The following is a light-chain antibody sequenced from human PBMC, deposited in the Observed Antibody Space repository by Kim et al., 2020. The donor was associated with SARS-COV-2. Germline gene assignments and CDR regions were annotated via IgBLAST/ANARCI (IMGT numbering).Light chain of an antibody. CDR2: EAS. V-gene: IGKV3-20*01. CDR1: QNVSSSF. CDR3: QQFGGSSYT. J-gene: IGKJ2*01. Sequence: EIVLTQSPATLPLSPGERATLACRASQNVSSSFLAWYQQNPGQAPTLLIYEASSRATGIPDRFSGSGSGTDFTLTISRLEPEDFAVYYCQQFGGSSYTFGQGTKLEI.